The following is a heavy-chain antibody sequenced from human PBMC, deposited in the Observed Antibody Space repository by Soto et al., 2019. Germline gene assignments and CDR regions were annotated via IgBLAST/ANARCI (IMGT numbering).Heavy chain of an antibody. CDR3: AKAGDYGDYAGENWFDS. J-gene: IGHJ5*01. CDR1: GFTFSSYW. D-gene: IGHD4-17*01. V-gene: IGHV3-74*01. CDR2: INSDGSHT. Sequence: PGGALRLSCAVSGFTFSSYWMSWVRQVPGKGLVWVSRINSDGSHTSYADSVRGRFTISRDNSKNTVYLQMNSLTAEDTAVYYCAKAGDYGDYAGENWFDSWGQGSLVTVSS.